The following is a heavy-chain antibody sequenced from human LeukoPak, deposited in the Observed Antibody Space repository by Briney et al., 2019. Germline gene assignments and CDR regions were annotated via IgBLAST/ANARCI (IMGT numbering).Heavy chain of an antibody. Sequence: SETLSLTCTVSGGSISSSSYYWGWIRQPPGKGLEWIGYIYYSGSTSYNPSLKSRVTISVDTSKNQFSLKLSSVTAADTAVYYCARVLYYDFWSGYYAGGAFDIWGQGTMVTVSS. D-gene: IGHD3-3*01. J-gene: IGHJ3*02. V-gene: IGHV4-61*05. CDR2: IYYSGST. CDR3: ARVLYYDFWSGYYAGGAFDI. CDR1: GGSISSSSYY.